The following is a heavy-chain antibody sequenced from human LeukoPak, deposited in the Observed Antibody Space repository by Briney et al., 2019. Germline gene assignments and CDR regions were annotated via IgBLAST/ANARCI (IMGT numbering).Heavy chain of an antibody. CDR1: GGSISSYY. J-gene: IGHJ4*02. CDR3: ARGVLTGYYFFDY. CDR2: IYYSGST. D-gene: IGHD3-9*01. Sequence: SETLSLTCTVSGGSISSYYWSWIRQPPGKGLEWIGYIYYSGSTNYNPSLKSRVTISVDTPKNQFSLKLSSVTAADTAVYYCARGVLTGYYFFDYWGQGTLVTVSS. V-gene: IGHV4-59*01.